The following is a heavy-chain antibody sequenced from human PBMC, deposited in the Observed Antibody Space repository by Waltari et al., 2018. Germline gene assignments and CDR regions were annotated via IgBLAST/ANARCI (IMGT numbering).Heavy chain of an antibody. V-gene: IGHV4-30-4*08. CDR1: CGSISSGDYY. CDR3: ARVGMVQGVIPGAYDY. CDR2: IYYSGST. D-gene: IGHD3-10*01. Sequence: QVQLQESGPGLVKPSQTLSLPCTVSCGSISSGDYYWSWIRKPPGMGLELIGYIYYSGSTYYNPSLKSRVTISVDTSKNQFSLKLSSVTAADTAVYYCARVGMVQGVIPGAYDYWGLGTLVTVSS. J-gene: IGHJ4*02.